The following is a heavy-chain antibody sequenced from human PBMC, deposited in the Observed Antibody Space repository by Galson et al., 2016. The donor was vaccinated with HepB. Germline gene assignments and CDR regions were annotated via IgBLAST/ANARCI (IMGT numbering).Heavy chain of an antibody. J-gene: IGHJ6*02. CDR1: GFSLSTSGMR. V-gene: IGHV2-70*01. CDR3: ARIRYTNTGYSYYDGMDV. Sequence: ALVKPTQTLTLTCTFSGFSLSTSGMRVIWIRQPPGKALEWLSLIDGGGDKYYSISLKTRLTISKDTSKNQVVLTMTNMDPADTGTYYCARIRYTNTGYSYYDGMDVWGQGTAVTVSS. D-gene: IGHD1-14*01. CDR2: IDGGGDK.